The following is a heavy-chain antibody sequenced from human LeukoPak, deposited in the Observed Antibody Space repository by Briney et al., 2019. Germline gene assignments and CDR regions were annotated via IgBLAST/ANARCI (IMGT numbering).Heavy chain of an antibody. J-gene: IGHJ3*02. V-gene: IGHV3-9*01. D-gene: IGHD6-19*01. CDR3: AKESGYSSGWYGAFDI. Sequence: GGSLRLSCAASGFTFDDYAMHWVRQAPGKGLEWVSGISWNSGSIGYADSVKGRFTISRDNAKNSLYLQMNSLRAEDTALYYCAKESGYSSGWYGAFDIWGQGTMVTVSS. CDR2: ISWNSGSI. CDR1: GFTFDDYA.